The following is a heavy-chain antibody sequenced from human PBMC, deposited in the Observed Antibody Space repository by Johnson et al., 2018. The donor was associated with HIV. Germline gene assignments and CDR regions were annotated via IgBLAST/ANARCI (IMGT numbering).Heavy chain of an antibody. CDR3: SRDGEMATIYYAFDI. J-gene: IGHJ3*02. CDR2: IRSKAYGGTT. D-gene: IGHD5-24*01. Sequence: VQLVESGGGLVQPGRSLRLSCTASGFTFGDYAMSWFRQAPGKGLEWVGFIRSKAYGGTTEYAASVKGRFTISRDDSKSIAYLQMNSLKTEDTVVYYCSRDGEMATIYYAFDIWGQGTMVTVSA. V-gene: IGHV3-49*03. CDR1: GFTFGDYA.